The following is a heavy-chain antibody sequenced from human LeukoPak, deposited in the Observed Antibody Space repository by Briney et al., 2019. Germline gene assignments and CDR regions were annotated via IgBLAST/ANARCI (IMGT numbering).Heavy chain of an antibody. CDR1: GFTFSSYA. CDR3: AKDPGRWQLPPQFDP. V-gene: IGHV3-23*01. Sequence: PGGSLRLSCAASGFTFSSYAMSWVRQAPGKGLEWVSAISGSGGSTYYADSVKGRFTISRDNSKNTLYLQMNSLRAEDTAVYYCAKDPGRWQLPPQFDPWGQGTLVTVSS. CDR2: ISGSGGST. J-gene: IGHJ5*02. D-gene: IGHD2-15*01.